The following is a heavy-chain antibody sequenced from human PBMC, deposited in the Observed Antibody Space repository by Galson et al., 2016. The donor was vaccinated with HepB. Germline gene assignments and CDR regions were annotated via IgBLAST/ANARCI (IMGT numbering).Heavy chain of an antibody. CDR3: ARAVTRTGLGTFDV. CDR2: ITGSGDST. CDR1: GFTFSSYV. D-gene: IGHD3/OR15-3a*01. Sequence: SLRLSCAASGFTFSSYVMIWVRQAPGKGLEWVSRITGSGDSTSCAESVKGRFTISRDNSKNTLYLQMNDLRVEDTAIYYCARAVTRTGLGTFDVWGQGTMVTVSS. V-gene: IGHV3-23*01. J-gene: IGHJ3*01.